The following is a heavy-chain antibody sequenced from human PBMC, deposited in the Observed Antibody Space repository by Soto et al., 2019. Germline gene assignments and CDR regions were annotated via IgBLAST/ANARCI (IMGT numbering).Heavy chain of an antibody. J-gene: IGHJ5*02. D-gene: IGHD6-13*01. CDR3: ARDKDSSSWYYWFDP. CDR1: DTSISTYY. V-gene: IGHV4-59*01. CDR2: IHYSGGT. Sequence: SETLSLTCTVSDTSISTYYWSLIRQPPGKGLEWIGYIHYSGGTTYNPSVKVRVTMSLDTSNNHFSLKLRSVAAAYAAVYYCARDKDSSSWYYWFDPWCQGTLVTVSS.